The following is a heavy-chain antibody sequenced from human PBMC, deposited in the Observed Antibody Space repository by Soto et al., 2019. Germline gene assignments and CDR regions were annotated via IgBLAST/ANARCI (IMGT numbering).Heavy chain of an antibody. Sequence: PGGSLRLSCAASGFTFSSYAMSWVRQAPGKGLEWVSGISGSGGSTYYADSVKGRFTISRDNSKNTLYLQMNSLRAEDTAVYYCAKLNYDILTGYTDVWGQGTTVTVSS. CDR2: ISGSGGST. CDR1: GFTFSSYA. V-gene: IGHV3-23*01. CDR3: AKLNYDILTGYTDV. D-gene: IGHD3-9*01. J-gene: IGHJ6*02.